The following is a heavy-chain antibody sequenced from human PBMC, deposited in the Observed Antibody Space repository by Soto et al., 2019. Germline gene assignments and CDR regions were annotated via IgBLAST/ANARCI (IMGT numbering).Heavy chain of an antibody. V-gene: IGHV1-69*01. CDR2: IIPIFGTA. Sequence: ASVKGCCTASGGSFSSYAISWVRQAPGQGLEWMGGIIPIFGTANYAQKFQGRVTITADESTSTAYMELSSLRSEDTAVYYCARGSVEYSSSATFDPWGQGTLVTVSS. CDR1: GGSFSSYA. J-gene: IGHJ5*02. D-gene: IGHD6-6*01. CDR3: ARGSVEYSSSATFDP.